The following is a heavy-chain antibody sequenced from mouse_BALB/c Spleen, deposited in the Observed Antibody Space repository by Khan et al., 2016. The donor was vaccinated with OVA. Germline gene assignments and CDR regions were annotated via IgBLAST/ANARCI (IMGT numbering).Heavy chain of an antibody. V-gene: IGHV3-2*02. CDR1: GYSITSDYA. CDR2: ISYSGST. J-gene: IGHJ4*01. CDR3: ARDGSRYNYAMDY. Sequence: EVKLLESGPGLVKPSQSLSLTCTVTGYSITSDYAWNWIRQFPGNKLEWMGYISYSGSTSYNPSLKSRISITRDTSKNQFFLTLNSVTTEDTATYYCARDGSRYNYAMDYWGQGTAGTVSS. D-gene: IGHD2-3*01.